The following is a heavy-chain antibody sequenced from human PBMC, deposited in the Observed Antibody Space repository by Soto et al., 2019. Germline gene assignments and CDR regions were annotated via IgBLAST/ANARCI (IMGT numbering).Heavy chain of an antibody. Sequence: GSLRLSCKGSGYTFTNYWIGWVRQMPGKGLEWMGIIYPGDSDTKYNPSFQGQVTISADKSITTTYLRWTSLKASDTAIYCCAASIFYYGMDVWGQGTTVTVSS. CDR1: GYTFTNYW. V-gene: IGHV5-51*01. CDR3: AASIFYYGMDV. CDR2: IYPGDSDT. J-gene: IGHJ6*02.